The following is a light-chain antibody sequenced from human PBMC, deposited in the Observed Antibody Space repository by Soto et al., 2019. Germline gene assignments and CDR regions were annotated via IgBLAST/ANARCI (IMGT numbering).Light chain of an antibody. Sequence: QSVLTQPPSVSGAPGQRVTLSCTGSSSNIGAGYDVHWYQQLPGTAPKLLIYGNSNRPSGVPDRFSGSKSGSSASLAITGLQAEDEADYYCQSYDSSLSALVFGGGTKVTVL. V-gene: IGLV1-40*01. J-gene: IGLJ2*01. CDR1: SSNIGAGYD. CDR3: QSYDSSLSALV. CDR2: GNS.